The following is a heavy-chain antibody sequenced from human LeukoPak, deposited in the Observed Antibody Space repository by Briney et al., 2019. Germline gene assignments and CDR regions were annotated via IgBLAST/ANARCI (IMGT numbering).Heavy chain of an antibody. D-gene: IGHD1-7*01. Sequence: ASVKVSCKASGYTFTSYGISWVRQAPGQGLERMGWISAYNGNTNYAQKLQGRVTMTTDTSTSTAYMELRSLRSDDTAVYYWPRGANWNFNYYMDACGKRTTGTASS. V-gene: IGHV1-18*01. CDR1: GYTFTSYG. CDR2: ISAYNGNT. CDR3: PRGANWNFNYYMDA. J-gene: IGHJ6*03.